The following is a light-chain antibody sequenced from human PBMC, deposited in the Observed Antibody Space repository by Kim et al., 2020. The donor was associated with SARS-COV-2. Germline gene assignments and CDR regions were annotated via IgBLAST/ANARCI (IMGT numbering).Light chain of an antibody. J-gene: IGLJ3*02. CDR3: AAWDDSLTGWV. CDR1: SSNIGSNP. CDR2: NNN. V-gene: IGLV1-44*01. Sequence: SELTQPPSASGTPGQRVTISCSGSSSNIGSNPVNWYQQLPGTAPKLLVFNNNQRPSGVPDRFSDSKSGNSASLALSGLQSEDEADYYCAAWDDSLTGWVFGGGTKVTVL.